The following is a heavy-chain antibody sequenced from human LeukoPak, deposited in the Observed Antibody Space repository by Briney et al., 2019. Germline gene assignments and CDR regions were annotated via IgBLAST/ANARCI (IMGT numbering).Heavy chain of an antibody. V-gene: IGHV3-7*01. CDR1: GFTFSDYW. D-gene: IGHD3-22*01. CDR3: ARDLYYFDRSGYHASDL. CDR2: INKDGSEK. Sequence: GGSLRLSCAASGFTFSDYWISWVRQAPGKGLEWVANINKDGSEKHYVDSLRGRFTISRDNAKNSLYLQMNSLRAEDTAVYFCARDLYYFDRSGYHASDLWGQGNLVTVSS. J-gene: IGHJ5*02.